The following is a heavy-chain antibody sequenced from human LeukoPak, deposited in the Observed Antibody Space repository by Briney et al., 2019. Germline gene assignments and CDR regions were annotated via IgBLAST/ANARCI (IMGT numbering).Heavy chain of an antibody. CDR1: GFSFSNYV. D-gene: IGHD2-15*01. J-gene: IGHJ3*02. CDR3: ARDRDGGFAFNI. CDR2: IMPNGETR. Sequence: GGSLRLSCAASGFSFSNYVMHWVRQAPGKGLEYVSAIMPNGETRGYANSMKGRFTISRDNSKNTLYLQMGSLRAEDMAIYYCARDRDGGFAFNIWGQGTLVTVSS. V-gene: IGHV3-64*01.